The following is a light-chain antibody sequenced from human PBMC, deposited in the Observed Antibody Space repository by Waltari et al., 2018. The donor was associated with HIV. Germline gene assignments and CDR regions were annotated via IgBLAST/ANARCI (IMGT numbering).Light chain of an antibody. J-gene: IGLJ2*01. CDR2: GNS. Sequence: QSVLTQPPSVSGAPGQRVTISCTGSTSHIRAPYDAHWYQQFPNKAPRLLIYGNSNRPAGVPDRFSGSKSGTSASLAISGLQAEDEADYYCQSYDSNLKVIFGGGTKVTVL. CDR3: QSYDSNLKVI. CDR1: TSHIRAPYD. V-gene: IGLV1-40*01.